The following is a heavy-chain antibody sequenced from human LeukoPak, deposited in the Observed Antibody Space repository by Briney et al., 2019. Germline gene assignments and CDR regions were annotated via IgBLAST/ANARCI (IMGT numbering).Heavy chain of an antibody. J-gene: IGHJ4*02. Sequence: GGSLRLSCAASGFTFTSYTMNWVRQAPGKGLEWVSYISSSSTTIYYADSVKGRFTISRDNAKNSLYLQMNSLRAEDTAVYYCARASRGYSGTPYYFDYWGQGTLVTVSS. CDR2: ISSSSTTI. CDR3: ARASRGYSGTPYYFDY. D-gene: IGHD5-12*01. V-gene: IGHV3-48*01. CDR1: GFTFTSYT.